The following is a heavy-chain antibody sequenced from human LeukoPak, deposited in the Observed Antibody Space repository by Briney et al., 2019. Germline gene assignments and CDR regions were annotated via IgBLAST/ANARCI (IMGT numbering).Heavy chain of an antibody. CDR1: GGTFISYA. CDR2: IIPIFGTA. V-gene: IGHV1-69*06. CDR3: ARADTLRSFDY. J-gene: IGHJ4*02. Sequence: GASVKVSCKASGGTFISYAISWVRQAPGQGLEWMGRIIPIFGTANYAQKFQGRVTITADKSTSTAYMELSSLRSEDTAVYYCARADTLRSFDYWGQGTLVTVSS. D-gene: IGHD4-17*01.